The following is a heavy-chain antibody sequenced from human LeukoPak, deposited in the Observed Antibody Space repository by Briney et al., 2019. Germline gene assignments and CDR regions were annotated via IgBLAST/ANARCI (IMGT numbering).Heavy chain of an antibody. D-gene: IGHD2-15*01. CDR1: GGSISSYY. V-gene: IGHV4-59*12. CDR2: IYYSGST. J-gene: IGHJ6*03. CDR3: ARVRCSGGSCPYYYYYYYMDV. Sequence: SETLSLTCTVSGGSISSYYWSWIRQPPGKGLEWIGYIYYSGSTNYNPSLQSRVTISIDTSKNQFSLKLRFVTAADTAVYYCARVRCSGGSCPYYYYYYYMDVWGKGTTVTVSS.